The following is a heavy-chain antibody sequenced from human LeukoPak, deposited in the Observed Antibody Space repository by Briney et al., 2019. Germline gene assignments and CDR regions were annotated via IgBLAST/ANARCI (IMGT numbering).Heavy chain of an antibody. V-gene: IGHV4-34*01. CDR1: GGSFSGYY. CDR2: INHSGST. D-gene: IGHD2-2*01. Sequence: SETLSLTCAVYGGSFSGYYWSWIRQPPGKGLEWIGEINHSGSTNYNPTLKSRVTISVDTSKNQFSLKLSSVTAADTAVYYCARRKNNIVVVPPYFDYWGQGTLVTVSS. J-gene: IGHJ4*02. CDR3: ARRKNNIVVVPPYFDY.